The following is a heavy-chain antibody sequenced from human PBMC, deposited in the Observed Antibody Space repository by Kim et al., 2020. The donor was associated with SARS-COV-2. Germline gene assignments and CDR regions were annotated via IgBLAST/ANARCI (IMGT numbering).Heavy chain of an antibody. D-gene: IGHD3-3*01. CDR2: TYYRSKWYN. V-gene: IGHV6-1*01. CDR3: ARDREIGFLEWLSVDYFDY. J-gene: IGHJ4*02. CDR1: GDRVSSNSAA. Sequence: SQTLSLTCAISGDRVSSNSAAWNWIRQSPSRGLEWLGRTYYRSKWYNDYAVSVKSRITINPDTSKNQFSLQLNSVTPEDTAVYYCARDREIGFLEWLSVDYFDYWGQGTLVTVSS.